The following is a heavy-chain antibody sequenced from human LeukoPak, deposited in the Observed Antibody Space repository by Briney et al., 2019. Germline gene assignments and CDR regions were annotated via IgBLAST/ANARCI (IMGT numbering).Heavy chain of an antibody. CDR2: ISSGSSYI. D-gene: IGHD3-3*01. CDR3: ARDYGAWSFDN. J-gene: IGHJ4*02. Sequence: GGSLRLSCAASGFTFSSYSMNWVRQAPGQGLEWVSSISSGSSYIYADSVKGRFTISRYNAKNSLYLQMNSLRAEDTAVYYCARDYGAWSFDNWGQGTLVTVSS. CDR1: GFTFSSYS. V-gene: IGHV3-21*06.